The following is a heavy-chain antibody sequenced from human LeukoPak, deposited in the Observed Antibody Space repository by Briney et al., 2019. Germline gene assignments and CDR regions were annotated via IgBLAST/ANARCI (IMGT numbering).Heavy chain of an antibody. Sequence: GESLRLSCAASGFTFSNYWMNWVRQAPGKGLMWVSHINPGDGSTTGYADSVKGRFTVSRDNAKNTLYLQMSSLKDGDTAVYYCVRDGAGTIPYDLWGQGTLVTVSS. CDR2: INPGDGSTT. CDR1: GFTFSNYW. CDR3: VRDGAGTIPYDL. D-gene: IGHD3-22*01. J-gene: IGHJ4*01. V-gene: IGHV3-74*01.